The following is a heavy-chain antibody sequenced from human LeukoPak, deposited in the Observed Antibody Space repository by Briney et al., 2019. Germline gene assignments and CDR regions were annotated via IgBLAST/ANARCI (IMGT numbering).Heavy chain of an antibody. CDR1: GGSFSGYY. CDR2: INHSGST. D-gene: IGHD5-18*01. V-gene: IGHV4-34*01. Sequence: SETLSLTCAVYGGSFSGYYWSWIRQPPGKGLEWIGEINHSGSTNYNPSLKSRVTISVDTSKNQFSLKLSSVTAADTAVYYCARGLGYSYGFGKYYLDYWGQGTLVTVSS. CDR3: ARGLGYSYGFGKYYLDY. J-gene: IGHJ4*02.